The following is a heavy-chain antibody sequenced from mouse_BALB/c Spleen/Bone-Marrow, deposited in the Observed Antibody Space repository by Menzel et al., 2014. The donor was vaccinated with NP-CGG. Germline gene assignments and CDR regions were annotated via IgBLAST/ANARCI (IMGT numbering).Heavy chain of an antibody. CDR1: GFNIKDYY. Sequence: VQLQQSWAELVRSGASVKLSCTASGFNIKDYYMHWVKQRPEQGLEWIGWIDPENGDTKYDPNFQGKATITADTSSNTAYLQLSSLTSEDTAVYYCARDYANTAWFASWGQGTLVTVS. CDR3: ARDYANTAWFAS. J-gene: IGHJ3*01. D-gene: IGHD1-1*01. CDR2: IDPENGDT. V-gene: IGHV14-1*02.